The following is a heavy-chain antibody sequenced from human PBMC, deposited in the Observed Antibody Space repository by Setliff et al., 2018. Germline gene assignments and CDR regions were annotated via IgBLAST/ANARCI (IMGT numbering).Heavy chain of an antibody. CDR2: IWGDGGTK. V-gene: IGHV3-33*08. Sequence: GGSLRLSCAASGFAFSTYRMHWVRQAPGKGLEWVAVIWGDGGTKYHADSVKGRFTISRDNSKNTLYLQMNSLRPEDTAVYYCARTCSGSGCYAGLESWGQGTPVTVSS. J-gene: IGHJ4*02. CDR3: ARTCSGSGCYAGLES. D-gene: IGHD2-15*01. CDR1: GFAFSTYR.